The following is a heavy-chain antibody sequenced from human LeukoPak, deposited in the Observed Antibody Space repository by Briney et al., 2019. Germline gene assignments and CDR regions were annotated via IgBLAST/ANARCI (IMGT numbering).Heavy chain of an antibody. D-gene: IGHD2-15*01. J-gene: IGHJ4*02. CDR1: GFTFNTYA. V-gene: IGHV3-30-3*01. CDR2: ILNDGSTK. Sequence: GGSLRLSCAASGFTFNTYAMHWVRQTPAKGLEWVAVILNDGSTKYYADSVKGRFTISRDNSKNTLSLQMNSLRVDDTAVYYCARGDDFVVVLAPFDYWGQGTLVTVSS. CDR3: ARGDDFVVVLAPFDY.